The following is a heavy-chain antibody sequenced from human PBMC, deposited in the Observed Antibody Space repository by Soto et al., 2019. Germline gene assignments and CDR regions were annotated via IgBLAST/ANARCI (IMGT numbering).Heavy chain of an antibody. J-gene: IGHJ6*02. V-gene: IGHV3-30*18. D-gene: IGHD2-21*01. CDR1: GFTFSSYG. CDR3: AKDLRISSVWYYYYGMDV. CDR2: ISYDGSNK. Sequence: QVQLVESGGGVVQPGRSLRLSCAASGFTFSSYGMHWVRQAPGKGLEWVAVISYDGSNKYYADSVKGRFTISRDNSKNTLYLQMNSLRAEDTAVYYCAKDLRISSVWYYYYGMDVWGQGTTVTVSS.